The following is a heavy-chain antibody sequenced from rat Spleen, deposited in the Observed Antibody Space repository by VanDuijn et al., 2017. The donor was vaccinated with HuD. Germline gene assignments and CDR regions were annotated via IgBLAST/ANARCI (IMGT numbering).Heavy chain of an antibody. V-gene: IGHV3-3*01. CDR3: ARSDGVHYYLPFAD. Sequence: EVQLQESGPGLVKPSQSLSLTCSVTGHSITSSYRWNWIRKFPGNKLEWMGSINSTGTTNYNPSLKSRTSITRDTSKNHFFLQVNSVSSEGTATYYCARSDGVHYYLPFADWGQGTLVTASS. J-gene: IGHJ3*01. D-gene: IGHD1-1*01. CDR2: INSTGTT. CDR1: GHSITSSYR.